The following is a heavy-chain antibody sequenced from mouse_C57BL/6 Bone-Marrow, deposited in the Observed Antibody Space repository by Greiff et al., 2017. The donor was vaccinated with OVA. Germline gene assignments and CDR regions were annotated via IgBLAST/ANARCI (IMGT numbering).Heavy chain of an antibody. CDR3: ARDPYYYGSSYWYFDV. J-gene: IGHJ1*03. Sequence: EVQLVESEGGLVQPGRSMKLSCTASGFTFSDYYMAWVRQVPEKGLEWVANINYDGSSTYYLDSLKSRFIISRDNAKNILYLQMSSLKSEDTATYYCARDPYYYGSSYWYFDVWGTGTTVTVSS. D-gene: IGHD1-1*01. V-gene: IGHV5-16*01. CDR2: INYDGSST. CDR1: GFTFSDYY.